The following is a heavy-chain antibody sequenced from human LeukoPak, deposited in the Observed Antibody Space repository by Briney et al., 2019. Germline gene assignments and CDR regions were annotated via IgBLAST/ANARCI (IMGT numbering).Heavy chain of an antibody. V-gene: IGHV3-74*01. CDR3: ARLPAYYYYGMDV. Sequence: GGSLRLSCAASGFTFSRYWMHWVRQAPGKGLVWASRINGDGSSTNYADSVKGRLTISRDNAKNTLYLQMNSLRAEDTAVYYCARLPAYYYYGMDVWGQGTTVTVSS. CDR2: INGDGSST. J-gene: IGHJ6*02. CDR1: GFTFSRYW.